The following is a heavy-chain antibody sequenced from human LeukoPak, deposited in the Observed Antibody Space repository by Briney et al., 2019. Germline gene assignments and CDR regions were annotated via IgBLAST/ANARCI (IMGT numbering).Heavy chain of an antibody. CDR2: ISTYNGNT. CDR1: GYTFTNYG. CDR3: ARASVAGPKDPFDY. J-gene: IGHJ4*02. V-gene: IGHV1-18*01. Sequence: GASVKVSCKASGYTFTNYGISWVRQAPGQGPEWMGWISTYNGNTNYAQKLQDRVTMTTDTSTSTAYMELRSLRSDDTAVYYCARASVAGPKDPFDYWGQGTLVTVSS. D-gene: IGHD6-19*01.